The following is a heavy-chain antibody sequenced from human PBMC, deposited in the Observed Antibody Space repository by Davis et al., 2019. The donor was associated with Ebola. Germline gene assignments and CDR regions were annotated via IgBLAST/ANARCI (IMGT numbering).Heavy chain of an antibody. CDR2: IKGGGSVR. Sequence: PGGSLRLSCAASGFTFSDHWMSWVRQAPGKGLEWVANIKGGGSVRFYLGSVKGRFTISRDNAKNSVYLQMNSLRAEDTAVYYCARAVDVADYWGQGTLVTVSS. J-gene: IGHJ4*02. CDR3: ARAVDVADY. V-gene: IGHV3-7*03. D-gene: IGHD5-12*01. CDR1: GFTFSDHW.